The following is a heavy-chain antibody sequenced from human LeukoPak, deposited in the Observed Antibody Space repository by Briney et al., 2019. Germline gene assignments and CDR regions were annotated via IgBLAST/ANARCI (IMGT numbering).Heavy chain of an antibody. D-gene: IGHD3-10*01. J-gene: IGHJ4*02. CDR3: AKRGVVIRGLLVIGYHQEAYHYDF. CDR2: ISERGGST. CDR1: GISLSNYA. V-gene: IGHV3-23*01. Sequence: PGGSLRLSCVVSGISLSNYAITWVRQAPGKGLEWVSYISERGGSTTYADSVKGRVTISRDTSLNTLYLQMNNLRAEDTAVYFCAKRGVVIRGLLVIGYHQEAYHYDFWGQGVLVTVSS.